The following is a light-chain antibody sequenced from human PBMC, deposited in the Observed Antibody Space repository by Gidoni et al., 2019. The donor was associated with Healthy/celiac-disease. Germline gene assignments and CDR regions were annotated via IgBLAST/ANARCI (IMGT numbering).Light chain of an antibody. CDR2: GAS. CDR1: QSVSSN. CDR3: QQYNNWLSLT. J-gene: IGKJ4*01. V-gene: IGKV3-15*01. Sequence: EIVMTQSLATLSVSPGERATLSCRASQSVSSNLAWYQQKPGQAPRLLIYGASTRATGIPARFSGSGSGTEFTLTISSLQSEDFAVYYCQQYNNWLSLTFGGXTKVEIK.